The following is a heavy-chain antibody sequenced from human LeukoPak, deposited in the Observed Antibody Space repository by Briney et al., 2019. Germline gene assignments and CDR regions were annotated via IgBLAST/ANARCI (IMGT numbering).Heavy chain of an antibody. V-gene: IGHV4-59*01. CDR2: IYYIGST. Sequence: SETLSLTSTVAAGSISSYYWSWIRQPPGKGLEWIGYIYYIGSTNYNPSPKGRVTIAVDTPKNQLSLNLSSVTAADTAVYYCAGADYDFWSGYSRGCLDYWGQGTLVTVSS. D-gene: IGHD3-3*01. CDR3: AGADYDFWSGYSRGCLDY. J-gene: IGHJ4*02. CDR1: AGSISSYY.